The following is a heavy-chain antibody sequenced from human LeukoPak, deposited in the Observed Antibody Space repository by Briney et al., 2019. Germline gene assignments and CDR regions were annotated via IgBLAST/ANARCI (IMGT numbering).Heavy chain of an antibody. CDR2: IYHSGGT. CDR3: ARGRLTGRYYFDY. Sequence: PSETLSLTCTVSGYSISSGYYCDWIRQTPGKGLEWIGSIYHSGGTYYNPSLKSRVTISVDTSKNQFSLKLNSVTAADTAVYYCARGRLTGRYYFDYWGQGTLVTVSS. J-gene: IGHJ4*02. CDR1: GYSISSGYY. D-gene: IGHD7-27*01. V-gene: IGHV4-38-2*02.